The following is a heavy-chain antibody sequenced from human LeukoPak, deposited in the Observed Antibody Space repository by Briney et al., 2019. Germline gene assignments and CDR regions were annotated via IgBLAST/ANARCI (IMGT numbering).Heavy chain of an antibody. D-gene: IGHD3-10*01. V-gene: IGHV1-46*01. Sequence: ASVKVSCKASGYTFTSYYMHWVRQAPGQGLEWMGIINPSGGSTSYAQKFQGRVTMTRDTSTSTVYMELRRLRSDDTATYYCAKDHGFIGSNWFDPWGQGTLVTVSS. CDR1: GYTFTSYY. CDR3: AKDHGFIGSNWFDP. CDR2: INPSGGST. J-gene: IGHJ5*02.